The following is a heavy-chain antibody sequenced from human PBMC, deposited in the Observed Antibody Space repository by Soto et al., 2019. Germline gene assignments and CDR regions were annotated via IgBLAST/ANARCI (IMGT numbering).Heavy chain of an antibody. J-gene: IGHJ6*02. CDR2: ISSSGSTI. Sequence: PGGSLRLSCAASGFTFSDYYMSWIRQAPGKGLEWVSYISSSGSTIYYADSVKGRFTISRDNAKNSLYLQMNSLRAEDTAVYYCARELPYRYYDILTGYPYYYYYYGMDVWGQGTTVTVSS. CDR1: GFTFSDYY. D-gene: IGHD3-9*01. CDR3: ARELPYRYYDILTGYPYYYYYYGMDV. V-gene: IGHV3-11*01.